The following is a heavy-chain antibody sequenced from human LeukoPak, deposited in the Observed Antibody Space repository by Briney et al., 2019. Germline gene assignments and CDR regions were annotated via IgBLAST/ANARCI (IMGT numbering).Heavy chain of an antibody. Sequence: SETLSLTCTVSGGSISSGSYYWSWIRQPPGKGLEWIGYIYYSGSTNYNPSLKSRVTISVDTSKNQFSLKLSSVTAADTAVYYCASGGSIAAAGAFDIWGQGTMVTVSS. CDR2: IYYSGST. J-gene: IGHJ3*02. V-gene: IGHV4-61*01. CDR3: ASGGSIAAAGAFDI. CDR1: GGSISSGSYY. D-gene: IGHD6-13*01.